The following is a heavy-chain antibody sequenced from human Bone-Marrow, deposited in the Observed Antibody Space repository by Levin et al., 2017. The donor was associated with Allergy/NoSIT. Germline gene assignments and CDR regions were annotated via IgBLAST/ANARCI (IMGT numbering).Heavy chain of an antibody. CDR3: TGASSKDY. CDR2: LYSGGSA. Sequence: LSLTCASSGFTVSNNYMSWVRQAPGKGLEWVAVLYSGGSAYYADSVKGRFTVSRDNSKNTLALQMNSLRADDTAVYYCTGASSKDYWGQGALVTVSS. J-gene: IGHJ4*02. V-gene: IGHV3-53*01. D-gene: IGHD2-15*01. CDR1: GFTVSNNY.